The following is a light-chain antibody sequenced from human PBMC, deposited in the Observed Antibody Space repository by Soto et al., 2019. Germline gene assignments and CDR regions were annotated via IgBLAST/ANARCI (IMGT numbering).Light chain of an antibody. CDR3: QQLNSYPIT. V-gene: IGKV1-9*01. CDR1: QGISTY. J-gene: IGKJ2*01. CDR2: VAS. Sequence: DIQLTQSPSFLSASVGDRVTITCRASQGISTYVAWFQQKPGKAPNLLIYVASTLHSGVPSRFSGTGSGTEFTLTISILQPEDFATYYCQQLNSYPITFGQGTKLDIK.